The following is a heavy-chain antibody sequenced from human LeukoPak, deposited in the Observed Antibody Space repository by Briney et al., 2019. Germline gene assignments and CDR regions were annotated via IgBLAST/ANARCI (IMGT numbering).Heavy chain of an antibody. J-gene: IGHJ3*02. CDR3: ARYFYDSSGSSSDAFDI. D-gene: IGHD3-22*01. V-gene: IGHV1-2*02. CDR2: INPNSGGT. Sequence: ASVKVSCKASGYTFTAYYIHWVRQAPGLGLEWMGWINPNSGGTNYAQRFQGRVTMTRDTSMSTAYMELSRLRSDDSAVYYCARYFYDSSGSSSDAFDIWGQGTMVTVSS. CDR1: GYTFTAYY.